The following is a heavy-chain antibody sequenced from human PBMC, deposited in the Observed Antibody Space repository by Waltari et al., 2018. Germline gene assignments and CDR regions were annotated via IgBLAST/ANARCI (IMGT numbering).Heavy chain of an antibody. Sequence: QVQLVQSGAEVKKPGASVQVSCKASGYTFTSYDINWVRQATGQGREWMGWMNPNSGNTGYAQKFQGRVTMTRNTSISTAYMELSSLRSEDTAVYYCARATVTGCGFDYWGQGTLVTVSS. J-gene: IGHJ4*02. D-gene: IGHD4-4*01. CDR1: GYTFTSYD. CDR3: ARATVTGCGFDY. CDR2: MNPNSGNT. V-gene: IGHV1-8*01.